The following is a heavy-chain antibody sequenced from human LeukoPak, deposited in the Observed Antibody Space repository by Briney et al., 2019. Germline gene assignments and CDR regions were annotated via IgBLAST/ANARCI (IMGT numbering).Heavy chain of an antibody. CDR3: ARTQQWLATGGWYWFDP. CDR1: GFTFSSYG. V-gene: IGHV3-64*01. CDR2: ISSDGYST. D-gene: IGHD6-19*01. J-gene: IGHJ5*02. Sequence: PGGSLRLSCAASGFTFSSYGMHWVRQAPGKGLEFVSSISSDGYSTYYGSSVKGRFTISRDNSKNTVYLQMGSLRAEDMAVYYCARTQQWLATGGWYWFDPWGQGTLVTVSS.